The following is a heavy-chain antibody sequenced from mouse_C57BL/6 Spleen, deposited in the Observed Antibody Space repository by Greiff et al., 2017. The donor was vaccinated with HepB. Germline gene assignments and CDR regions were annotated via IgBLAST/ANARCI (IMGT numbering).Heavy chain of an antibody. J-gene: IGHJ1*03. CDR1: GYSITSGYY. D-gene: IGHD2-14*01. Sequence: ESGPGLVKPSQSLSLTCSVTGYSITSGYYWNWIRQFPGNKLEWMGYISYDGSNNYNPSLKNRISITRDTSKNQFFLKLNSVTTEDTATYYCAREEEISVRWYFDVWGTGTTVTVSS. CDR3: AREEEISVRWYFDV. V-gene: IGHV3-6*01. CDR2: ISYDGSN.